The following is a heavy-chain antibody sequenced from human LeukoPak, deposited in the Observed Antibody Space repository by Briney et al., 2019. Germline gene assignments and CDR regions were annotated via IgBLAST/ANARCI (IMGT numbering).Heavy chain of an antibody. D-gene: IGHD2-21*01. Sequence: SVTGRLTISRGNAKSSLFLQMNSLRAEDTSVYYCAREDCGGACCHFGHWGQGTLVTVSS. CDR3: AREDCGGACCHFGH. J-gene: IGHJ4*01. V-gene: IGHV3-21*01.